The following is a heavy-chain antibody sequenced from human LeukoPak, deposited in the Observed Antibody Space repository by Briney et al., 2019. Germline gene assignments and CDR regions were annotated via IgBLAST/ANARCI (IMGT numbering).Heavy chain of an antibody. CDR2: IIPIFGTA. D-gene: IGHD5-24*01. J-gene: IGHJ3*02. CDR1: GGTFSSYA. V-gene: IGHV1-69*05. Sequence: SVKVSCKASGGTFSSYAISWVRQAPGQGLEWMGMIIPIFGTANYTQKFQGRVTITTDESTSTAYMELSSLRSEDTAVYYCASLMMVLEMATAMEAFDIWGQGTMVTVSS. CDR3: ASLMMVLEMATAMEAFDI.